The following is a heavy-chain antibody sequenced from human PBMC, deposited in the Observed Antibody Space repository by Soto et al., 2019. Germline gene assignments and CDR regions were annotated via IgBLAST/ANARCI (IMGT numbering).Heavy chain of an antibody. CDR3: ARRGIAAAVNWYDP. Sequence: QLHLQESGPGLVKPSETLSLTCSVSGGSINTDQYYWDWIRQPPGKGLEWIGTFYHTGRTFYNPSLKSRINMSADTSKNKFSLTLNSVTVADTAVYHCARRGIAAAVNWYDPWGQGILVTVSS. D-gene: IGHD6-13*01. CDR2: FYHTGRT. J-gene: IGHJ5*02. V-gene: IGHV4-39*01. CDR1: GGSINTDQYY.